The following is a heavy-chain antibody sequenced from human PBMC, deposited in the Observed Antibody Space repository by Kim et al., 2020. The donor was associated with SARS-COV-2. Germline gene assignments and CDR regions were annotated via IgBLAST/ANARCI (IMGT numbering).Heavy chain of an antibody. V-gene: IGHV3-21*01. J-gene: IGHJ4*02. CDR3: ASRLVIAAAGTVFDY. CDR2: ISSSSSYI. Sequence: GGSLRLSCAASGFTFSSYSMNWVRQAPGKGLEWVSSISSSSSYIYYADSVKGRFTISRDNAKNSLYLQMNSLRAEDTAVYYCASRLVIAAAGTVFDYWGQGTLVTVSS. CDR1: GFTFSSYS. D-gene: IGHD6-13*01.